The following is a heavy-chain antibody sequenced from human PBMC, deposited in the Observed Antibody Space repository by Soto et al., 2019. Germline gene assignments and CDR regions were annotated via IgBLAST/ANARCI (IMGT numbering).Heavy chain of an antibody. CDR1: GYTFTSYA. Sequence: QVQLVQSGAEVKKPGASVKVSCKASGYTFTSYAMHWVRQAPGQRLEWMGWINAGNGNTKYSQKFQGRVTITRDTSASTAYMELSSLRSEDTAVYYCARDRLYSRSYKWFDPWGQGTLVTVSS. V-gene: IGHV1-3*01. CDR3: ARDRLYSRSYKWFDP. J-gene: IGHJ5*02. CDR2: INAGNGNT. D-gene: IGHD6-6*01.